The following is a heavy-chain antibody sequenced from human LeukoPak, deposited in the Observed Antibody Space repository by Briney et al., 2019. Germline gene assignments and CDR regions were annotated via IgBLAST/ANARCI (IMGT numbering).Heavy chain of an antibody. Sequence: PGGSLRLSCAASGFTFSSYGMHWVRQAPGKGLEWVAVIWYDGSNKYYADSVKGRFTISRDNSKNTLYLQMNSLRAENTAVYYCARILGYCSGGSCYGYYYGMDVWGQGTTVTVSS. CDR2: IWYDGSNK. V-gene: IGHV3-33*01. D-gene: IGHD2-15*01. J-gene: IGHJ6*02. CDR1: GFTFSSYG. CDR3: ARILGYCSGGSCYGYYYGMDV.